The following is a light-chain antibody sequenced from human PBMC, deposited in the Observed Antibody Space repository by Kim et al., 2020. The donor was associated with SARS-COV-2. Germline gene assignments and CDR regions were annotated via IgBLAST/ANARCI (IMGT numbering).Light chain of an antibody. CDR2: DES. CDR3: QQRYSWPRT. J-gene: IGKJ1*01. V-gene: IGKV3-11*01. CDR1: QGVSTY. Sequence: SLSPGETATLSCRAGQGVSTYLAWYQQRPGQAPRLLVYDESNRASGIPARFSGRGSGTDFTLTISSLEPDDFAIYYCQQRYSWPRTFGQGTKVEI.